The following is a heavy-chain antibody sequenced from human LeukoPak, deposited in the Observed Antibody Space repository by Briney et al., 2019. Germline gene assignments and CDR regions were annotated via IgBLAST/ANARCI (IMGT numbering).Heavy chain of an antibody. Sequence: GGSLRLSCAASGFTFSSYTMNWVRQAPGKGLEWVSSISTSSSYMYYADSVKGRLTISRDNAKNSLYLQMNSLRAEDTAVYYCARRGYSGSEDYWGQGTLVTVS. J-gene: IGHJ4*02. CDR3: ARRGYSGSEDY. D-gene: IGHD5-12*01. CDR1: GFTFSSYT. CDR2: ISTSSSYM. V-gene: IGHV3-21*01.